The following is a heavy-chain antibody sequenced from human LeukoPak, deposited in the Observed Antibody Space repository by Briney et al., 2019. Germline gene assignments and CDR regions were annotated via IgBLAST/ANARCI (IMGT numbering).Heavy chain of an antibody. CDR1: GFSLKTPKMC. V-gene: IGHV2-70*17. CDR3: ARAQVQXDGGTDFNYYYLDV. CDR2: IDWDGDD. J-gene: IGHJ6*03. Sequence: SGPTLVNPTQTLTLTCTFSGFSLKTPKMCVAWIRQPPGKALEWLGHIDWDGDDFYRTSLQTRLAISKGASENQVLLTVTDVDAIDTGXYYCARAQVQXDGGTDFNYYYLDVWGEGTTVTVSS. D-gene: IGHD4-23*01.